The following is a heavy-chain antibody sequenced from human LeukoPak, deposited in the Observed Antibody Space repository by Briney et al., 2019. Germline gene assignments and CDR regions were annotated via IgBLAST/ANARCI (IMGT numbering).Heavy chain of an antibody. J-gene: IGHJ4*02. V-gene: IGHV3-11*05. Sequence: GGSLRLSCAASGFTVSDFYINWIRHSPGKGLEWLAYISPDGSYTTYGDSVKGRFVISRDNAKNSVSLQMNSLRVEDMAVYFCASDQVSGVFDYWGQGARVTVS. CDR1: GFTVSDFY. CDR3: ASDQVSGVFDY. D-gene: IGHD5/OR15-5a*01. CDR2: ISPDGSYT.